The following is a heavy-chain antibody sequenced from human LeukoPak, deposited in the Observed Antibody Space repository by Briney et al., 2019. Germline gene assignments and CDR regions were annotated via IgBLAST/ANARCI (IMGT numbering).Heavy chain of an antibody. V-gene: IGHV1-8*03. Sequence: GASVKVSCKASVYSFTNYDINWVRQATGQGLEWMGWMNPNSGITAYAQKFQGRVTITRNTSISTAYMELSSLRSEDTAVYYCAREDFYDSGSNDYWGQGTLVTVSS. D-gene: IGHD3-22*01. J-gene: IGHJ4*02. CDR2: MNPNSGIT. CDR1: VYSFTNYD. CDR3: AREDFYDSGSNDY.